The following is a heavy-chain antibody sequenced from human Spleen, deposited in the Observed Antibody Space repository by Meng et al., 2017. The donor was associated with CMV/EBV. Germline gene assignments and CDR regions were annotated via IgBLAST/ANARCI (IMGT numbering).Heavy chain of an antibody. D-gene: IGHD3-3*01. Sequence: FISYCFNWVRQAPGQGLEWMGWINPNSGGTNYAQKFQGRVTMTRDTSVSTAYMELSRLRSDDTAVYYCARDECLTIFGAGENWFDPWGQGTLVTVSS. CDR2: INPNSGGT. J-gene: IGHJ5*02. V-gene: IGHV1-2*02. CDR3: ARDECLTIFGAGENWFDP. CDR1: FISYC.